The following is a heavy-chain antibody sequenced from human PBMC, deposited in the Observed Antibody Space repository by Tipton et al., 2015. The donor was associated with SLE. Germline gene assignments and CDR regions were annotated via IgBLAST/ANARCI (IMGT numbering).Heavy chain of an antibody. J-gene: IGHJ2*01. D-gene: IGHD4-17*01. V-gene: IGHV4-4*07. CDR1: GGSISFDY. Sequence: TLSLTCTVSGGSISFDYWSWIRQSAGRGIEWIGRIYSSGDRDYNPSLRSRVTMSIDASQNRVSLRLNSVSAADTAVYYCARGSDGEYVRYFDVWGPGTLVTVSS. CDR2: IYSSGDR. CDR3: ARGSDGEYVRYFDV.